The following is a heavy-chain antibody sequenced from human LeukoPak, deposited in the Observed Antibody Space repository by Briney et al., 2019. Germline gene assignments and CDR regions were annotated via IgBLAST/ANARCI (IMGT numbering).Heavy chain of an antibody. CDR1: GGSISSYY. D-gene: IGHD2-2*01. CDR3: ANHFACGRTSCPPFDS. J-gene: IGHJ4*02. Sequence: ETLSLTCTVSGGSISSYYWSWIRQAPGKGLEWVSAISGDSNYIYYGDSVRGRFTISRDNAKSSLYLQMNSLRVEDTAVYYCANHFACGRTSCPPFDSWGQGILVTVSS. CDR2: ISGDSNYI. V-gene: IGHV3-21*01.